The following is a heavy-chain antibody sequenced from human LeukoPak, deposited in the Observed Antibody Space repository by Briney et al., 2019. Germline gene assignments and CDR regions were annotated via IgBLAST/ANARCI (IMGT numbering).Heavy chain of an antibody. CDR3: AREVAPLYFHYGMDV. Sequence: GKSLRLSCAASGFSFSSYGMHWVRQAPGKGLEWVAVTWYDGRNNYYAASVKGRFTISRDDSKTTVYLLMNSLRAEDTAVYYCAREVAPLYFHYGMDVWGEGTTVTVSS. CDR2: TWYDGRNN. CDR1: GFSFSSYG. J-gene: IGHJ6*01. D-gene: IGHD2-21*01. V-gene: IGHV3-33*01.